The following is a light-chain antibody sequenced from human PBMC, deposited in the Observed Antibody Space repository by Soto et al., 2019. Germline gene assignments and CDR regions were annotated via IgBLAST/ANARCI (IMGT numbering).Light chain of an antibody. CDR2: SNS. CDR1: SSNIGSNY. CDR3: AAWDDSLSVLV. Sequence: QAVVTQPPSASGTPGQSVTISCSGSSSNIGSNYGYWYQQLPGTAPKLLIYSNSQRPSGVPDRFSGSKSGTSASLAIRGLRSEDEAYYYCAAWDDSLSVLVFGGGTKLTVL. J-gene: IGLJ3*02. V-gene: IGLV1-47*02.